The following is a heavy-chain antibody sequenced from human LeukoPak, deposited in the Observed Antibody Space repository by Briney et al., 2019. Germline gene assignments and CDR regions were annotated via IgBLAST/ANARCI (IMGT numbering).Heavy chain of an antibody. D-gene: IGHD1-26*01. J-gene: IGHJ4*02. V-gene: IGHV3-30*03. CDR3: ARDKIVGASLFDY. Sequence: GALRLSCAASGFTFSSYGMHWVRQAPGKGLEWVAVISYDGSNKYYADSVKGRFTISRDNSKNTLYLQMNSLRAEDTAVYFCARDKIVGASLFDYWGQGTLVTVSS. CDR2: ISYDGSNK. CDR1: GFTFSSYG.